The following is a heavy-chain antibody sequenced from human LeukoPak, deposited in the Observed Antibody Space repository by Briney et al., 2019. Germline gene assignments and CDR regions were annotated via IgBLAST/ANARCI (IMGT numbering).Heavy chain of an antibody. V-gene: IGHV4-59*01. D-gene: IGHD1-26*01. CDR1: GGSISSYY. CDR3: ARVRVGTVTGAFDI. J-gene: IGHJ3*02. Sequence: PSETLSLTCTVSGGSISSYYWNWIRQPPGKGLEWIGYIYYSGSTNYNPSLKSRVTISVDTSKNQFSLNLTSVTAADTAVYYCARVRVGTVTGAFDIWGQGTMVTVSS. CDR2: IYYSGST.